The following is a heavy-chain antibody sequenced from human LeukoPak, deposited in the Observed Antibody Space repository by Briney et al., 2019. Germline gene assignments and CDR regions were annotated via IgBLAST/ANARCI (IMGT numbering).Heavy chain of an antibody. CDR1: GFTFSSYA. D-gene: IGHD1-26*01. V-gene: IGHV3-23*01. CDR3: ARDPIGDNWFDP. J-gene: IGHJ5*02. CDR2: ISGSGDST. Sequence: RSGGSLRLSCAASGFTFSSYAMTWVRQAPGKALEWVPGISGSGDSTYYAESVKGRFTISRDNSKSKLYLQMNSLRADDTAVYYCARDPIGDNWFDPWGQGTLVTVPS.